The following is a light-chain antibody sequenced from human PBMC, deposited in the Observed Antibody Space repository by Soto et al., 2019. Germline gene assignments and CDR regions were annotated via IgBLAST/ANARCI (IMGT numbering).Light chain of an antibody. V-gene: IGKV1-39*01. CDR2: DIS. Sequence: QLTQSPSSLSASVGDRVTITCRASQNIKNYLNWYQQKPGKAPKLLMYDISTLQAGVPSRFSGGSSGTDFTLTVSSLQPEDFATYYCQQTYSIPSFGGGTKVEIK. J-gene: IGKJ4*01. CDR3: QQTYSIPS. CDR1: QNIKNY.